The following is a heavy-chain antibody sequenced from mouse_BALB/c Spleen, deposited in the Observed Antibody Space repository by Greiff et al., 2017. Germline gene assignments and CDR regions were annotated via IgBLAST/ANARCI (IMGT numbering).Heavy chain of an antibody. CDR2: IYPGDGDT. J-gene: IGHJ2*01. V-gene: IGHV1-82*01. CDR3: ARGSYDYDPYFDY. D-gene: IGHD2-4*01. CDR1: GYAFSSSW. Sequence: QVQLQQSGPELVKPGASVKISCKASGYAFSSSWMNWVKQRPGQGLEWIGRIYPGDGDTNYNGKFKGKATLTADKSSSTAYMQLSSLTSVDSAVYFCARGSYDYDPYFDYWGQGTTLTVSS.